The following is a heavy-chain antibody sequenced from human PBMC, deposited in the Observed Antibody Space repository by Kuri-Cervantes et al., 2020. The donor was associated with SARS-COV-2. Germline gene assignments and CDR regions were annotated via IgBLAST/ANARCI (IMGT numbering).Heavy chain of an antibody. CDR1: GYTFTSYD. Sequence: ASVKVSCKASGYTFTSYDINWVRQATGQGLEWMGWMNPNSGNTGYAQKFQGRVTITRNTSISTAYMELSSLGSEDTAVYYCARVRDDFWSGHLFDLWGRGTLVTVSS. CDR3: ARVRDDFWSGHLFDL. D-gene: IGHD3-3*01. V-gene: IGHV1-8*03. J-gene: IGHJ2*01. CDR2: MNPNSGNT.